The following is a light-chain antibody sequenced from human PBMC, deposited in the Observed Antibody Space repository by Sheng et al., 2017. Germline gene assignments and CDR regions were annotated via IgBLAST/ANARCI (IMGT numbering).Light chain of an antibody. CDR2: AAS. J-gene: IGKJ3*01. V-gene: IGKV1-33*01. Sequence: IQMTQSPSSLSASVGDRVTITCQASQDISNSLNWYQQKPGKAPKLLIYAASSLVTGVPSRFTGGGSGTDFSFTIISLQPEDFATYYCQHYDSLLQFAFGPGTKLDIK. CDR1: QDISNS. CDR3: QHYDSLLQFA.